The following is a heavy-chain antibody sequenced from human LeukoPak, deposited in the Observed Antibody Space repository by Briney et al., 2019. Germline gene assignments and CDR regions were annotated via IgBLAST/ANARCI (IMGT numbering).Heavy chain of an antibody. CDR2: IYYSGST. V-gene: IGHV4-31*03. CDR3: ARSHRRGSSSFNWFDP. J-gene: IGHJ5*02. CDR1: GGSISSGDYY. D-gene: IGHD6-6*01. Sequence: SETLSLTCTVSGGSISSGDYYWSWIRQHPGKGLEWIGYIYYSGSTYYNPSLKSRVTISVDTSKNQFSLKLSSVTAADTAVYYCARSHRRGSSSFNWFDPWGQGTLVTVSS.